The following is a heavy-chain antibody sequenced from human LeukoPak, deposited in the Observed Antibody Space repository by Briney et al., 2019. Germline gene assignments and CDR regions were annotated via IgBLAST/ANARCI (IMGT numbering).Heavy chain of an antibody. J-gene: IGHJ4*02. Sequence: PGGSLRLSCAASGFTFSSYAMNRVRQAPGKGLEWVSGISGSGTNTYYADSVKGRFTISRDNSKNTLYMQMNSLRAEDTAVYYCAKGDKPVIAMVKFDYWGQGTLVTVSS. V-gene: IGHV3-23*01. CDR3: AKGDKPVIAMVKFDY. CDR2: ISGSGTNT. D-gene: IGHD5-18*01. CDR1: GFTFSSYA.